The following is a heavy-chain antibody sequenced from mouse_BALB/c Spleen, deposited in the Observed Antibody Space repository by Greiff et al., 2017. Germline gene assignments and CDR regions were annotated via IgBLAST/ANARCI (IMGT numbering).Heavy chain of an antibody. CDR2: INPSTGYT. J-gene: IGHJ2*01. D-gene: IGHD1-1*01. Sequence: QVQLQQSGAELAKPGASVKMSCKASGYTFTSYWMHWVKQRPGQGLEWIGYINPSTGYTEYNQKFKDKATLTADKSSSTAYMQLSSLTSEDSAVYYCARGYVSTLDYWGQGTTLTVSS. CDR1: GYTFTSYW. V-gene: IGHV1-7*01. CDR3: ARGYVSTLDY.